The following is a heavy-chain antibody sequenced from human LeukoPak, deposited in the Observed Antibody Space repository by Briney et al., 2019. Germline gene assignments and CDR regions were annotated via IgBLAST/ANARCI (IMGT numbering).Heavy chain of an antibody. V-gene: IGHV1-18*01. CDR1: GYTFTSYG. CDR3: ASDPAAFRAPLAFVI. J-gene: IGHJ3*02. Sequence: ASVKVSCTASGYTFTSYGISWVRQAPGQGLEWMGWISAYNGNTNYAQKLQSRVTMTTDTSTSTAYMELRSPRSDDTTVYYFASDPAAFRAPLAFVISGEGTMVTVSS. CDR2: ISAYNGNT. D-gene: IGHD2-2*01.